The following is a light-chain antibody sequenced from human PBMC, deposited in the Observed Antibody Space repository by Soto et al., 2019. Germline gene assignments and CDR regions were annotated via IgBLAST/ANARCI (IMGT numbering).Light chain of an antibody. CDR1: SSDVGAYNY. CDR2: DVS. Sequence: QSALTQPASVSGSPGQSITISCTGTSSDVGAYNYDSWYQQHPGTAPRLMVYDVSSRPSGVSDRFSGSKSGNTASLTISGLQPEDETDYYYTSYTIISPLYVFGTGTKLTVL. CDR3: TSYTIISPLYV. V-gene: IGLV2-14*01. J-gene: IGLJ1*01.